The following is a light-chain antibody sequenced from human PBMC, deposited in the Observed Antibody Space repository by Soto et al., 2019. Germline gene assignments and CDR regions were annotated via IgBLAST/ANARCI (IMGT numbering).Light chain of an antibody. CDR1: SSDVGSYNL. CDR2: EGS. J-gene: IGLJ2*01. V-gene: IGLV2-23*01. CDR3: CSYAGSSTLV. Sequence: QSALTQPASVSGAPGQSITSSCTGTSSDVGSYNLVSWYQQHPGKAPQLMIYEGSKLHSVVANRLAGSKSGNTASLTISGLHAEYEADYYCCSYAGSSTLVFGVGTQLTVL.